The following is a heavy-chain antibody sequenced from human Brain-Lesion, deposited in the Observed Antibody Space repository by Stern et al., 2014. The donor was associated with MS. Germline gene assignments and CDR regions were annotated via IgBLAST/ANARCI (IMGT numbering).Heavy chain of an antibody. J-gene: IGHJ6*02. D-gene: IGHD3-3*01. Sequence: EAQLVESGGGLVQPGGSLTISCTAAGFTFGNYWMTWVRQAPGKGLEGVANTKEDGTEKTYVESAKGRFTISRDNARNSLYLQMNSLRVEDTALYYCARVYNTIYGIVTQRGSGMDVWGQGTTVIVSS. V-gene: IGHV3-7*01. CDR1: GFTFGNYW. CDR2: TKEDGTEK. CDR3: ARVYNTIYGIVTQRGSGMDV.